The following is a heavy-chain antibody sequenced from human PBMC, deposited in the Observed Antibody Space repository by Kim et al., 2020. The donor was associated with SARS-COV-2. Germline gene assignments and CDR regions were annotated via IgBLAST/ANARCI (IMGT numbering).Heavy chain of an antibody. J-gene: IGHJ6*02. CDR1: GFTFSSYS. CDR2: ISSSSSYI. V-gene: IGHV3-21*01. D-gene: IGHD3-10*02. Sequence: GGSLRLSCAASGFTFSSYSMNWVRQAPGKGLEWVSSISSSSSYIYYADSVKGRFTISRDNAKNSLYLQMNSLRAEDTAVYYCARDTYDRGPTRYYGMDVWGQGTTVTVSS. CDR3: ARDTYDRGPTRYYGMDV.